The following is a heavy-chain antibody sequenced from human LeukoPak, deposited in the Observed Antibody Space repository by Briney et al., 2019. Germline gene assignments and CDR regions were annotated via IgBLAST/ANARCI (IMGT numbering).Heavy chain of an antibody. D-gene: IGHD2-15*01. Sequence: GGSLRLCCAASGFTFSNYGMYWVRQAPGKGLEWVAVIWYDGSNKYYADSVKGRFTISRDNSKNTLYLQMNSLRAEDTAVYYCATVRSCSGGNCYYLDYWGQGTLVTVSS. CDR1: GFTFSNYG. CDR2: IWYDGSNK. J-gene: IGHJ4*02. V-gene: IGHV3-33*01. CDR3: ATVRSCSGGNCYYLDY.